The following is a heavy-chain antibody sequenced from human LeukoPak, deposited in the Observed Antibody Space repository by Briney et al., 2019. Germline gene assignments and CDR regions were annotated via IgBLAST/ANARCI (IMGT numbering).Heavy chain of an antibody. V-gene: IGHV4-39*01. Sequence: SETLSLTCTVSGDSISRSSYYWGWIRQPPGKGLAWIGSIYYSGSTYYNSSLKSRVTISVDTSKNQFSLKLSSVTAADTAVYYCARLRPNSSGWLDYWGQGTLVTVSS. CDR3: ARLRPNSSGWLDY. D-gene: IGHD6-19*01. CDR1: GDSISRSSYY. CDR2: IYYSGST. J-gene: IGHJ4*02.